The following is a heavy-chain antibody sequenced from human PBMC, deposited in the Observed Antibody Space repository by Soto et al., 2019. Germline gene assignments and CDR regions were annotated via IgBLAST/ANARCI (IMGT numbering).Heavy chain of an antibody. CDR2: LSQNGGT. J-gene: IGHJ6*02. CDR3: AAATLPGARFYGMDV. V-gene: IGHV4-38-2*01. Sequence: SETLSLTCVVSGYSFNSVHFWGWIRQPPGKGLQWIGSLSQNGGTYRNPSLRGRVTLSVDTSKNQFSLKLTSVTAADAAVYYCAAATLPGARFYGMDVWGQGSTVTVSS. CDR1: GYSFNSVHF. D-gene: IGHD2-2*01.